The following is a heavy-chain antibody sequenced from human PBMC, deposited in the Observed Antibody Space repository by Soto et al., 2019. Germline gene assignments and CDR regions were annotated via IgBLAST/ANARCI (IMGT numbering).Heavy chain of an antibody. V-gene: IGHV3-23*01. D-gene: IGHD3-22*01. CDR2: ISGSGGST. J-gene: IGHJ4*02. CDR1: GFNSGATFGGFA. CDR3: AKSYDSSGYPTHY. Sequence: GGSLRLSCAASGFNSGATFGGFAMNWVRQAPGKGLERVSVISGSGGSTYYADSVKGRFTISRDNSKNTLYLQMNSLRAEDTAVYYCAKSYDSSGYPTHYWGQGTLVTVSS.